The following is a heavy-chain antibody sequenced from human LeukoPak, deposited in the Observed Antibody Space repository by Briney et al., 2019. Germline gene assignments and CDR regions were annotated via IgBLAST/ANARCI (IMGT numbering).Heavy chain of an antibody. CDR2: IKQYGSEK. J-gene: IGHJ5*02. Sequence: QPGGSLRLSCAASGFRFSNYWMTWVRQAPGKGLEWVATIKQYGSEKYYVASVKGRFTISRDNAKNSLYLQMNSLRDEDTAVYYCARAPRGTDNWFDPWGQGTLVTVSS. CDR1: GFRFSNYW. V-gene: IGHV3-7*05. D-gene: IGHD3-16*01. CDR3: ARAPRGTDNWFDP.